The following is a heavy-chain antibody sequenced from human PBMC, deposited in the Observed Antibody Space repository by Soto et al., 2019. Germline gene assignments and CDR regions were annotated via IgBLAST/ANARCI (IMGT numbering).Heavy chain of an antibody. CDR3: ARANWNQNYHFDY. V-gene: IGHV3-30*03. CDR2: ISYDGSNK. D-gene: IGHD1-1*01. Sequence: PGGSLRLSCAASGFTFSSYGMHWVRQAPGKGLEWVAVISYDGSNKYYADSVKGRFTISRDNSKNTLYVQMNNLRAEDTAVYYCARANWNQNYHFDYWGQGTLVTVSS. CDR1: GFTFSSYG. J-gene: IGHJ4*02.